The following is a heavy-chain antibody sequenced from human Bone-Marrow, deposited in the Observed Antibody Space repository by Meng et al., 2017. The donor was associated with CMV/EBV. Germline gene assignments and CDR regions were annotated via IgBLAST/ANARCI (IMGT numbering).Heavy chain of an antibody. D-gene: IGHD1-14*01. J-gene: IGHJ4*02. Sequence: GSLRLSCAVSGASISSYYWNWIRQPPGKGLEWIGYIHYSGGTNYNPALKSRVTISVDTSNNQFSLKVTSVTAADTAVYYCTRGATEPDYWGQGTLVTVSS. V-gene: IGHV4-59*01. CDR3: TRGATEPDY. CDR2: IHYSGGT. CDR1: GASISSYY.